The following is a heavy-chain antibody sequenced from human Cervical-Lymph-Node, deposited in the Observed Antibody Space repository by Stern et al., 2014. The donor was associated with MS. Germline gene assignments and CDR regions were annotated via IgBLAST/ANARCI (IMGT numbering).Heavy chain of an antibody. Sequence: EMQLVESGGDLVQPGMSLRLSCAPSGFTFSDYAMSWIRQAPGKGLEWISSISGRGGNTFYADSVKGRFTISRDNSKNTLDLQMNSLRAEDSALYYCTKGFTVTGTGYGVDVWGQGTTVTVSS. CDR2: ISGRGGNT. CDR1: GFTFSDYA. D-gene: IGHD6-19*01. J-gene: IGHJ6*02. V-gene: IGHV3-23*04. CDR3: TKGFTVTGTGYGVDV.